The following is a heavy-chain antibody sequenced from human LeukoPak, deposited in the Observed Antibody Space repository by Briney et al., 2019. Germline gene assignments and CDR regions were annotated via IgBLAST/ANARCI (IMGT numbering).Heavy chain of an antibody. CDR1: GYSISSGYY. J-gene: IGHJ6*03. CDR2: IYHSGST. D-gene: IGHD3-10*01. Sequence: SETLSLTCAVSGYSISSGYYWGWIQQPPGKGLEWIGSIYHSGSTYYNPSLKSRVTISVDTSKNQFSLKLSSVTAADTAVYYCAIAPGYYYMDVWGKGTTVTVSS. V-gene: IGHV4-38-2*01. CDR3: AIAPGYYYMDV.